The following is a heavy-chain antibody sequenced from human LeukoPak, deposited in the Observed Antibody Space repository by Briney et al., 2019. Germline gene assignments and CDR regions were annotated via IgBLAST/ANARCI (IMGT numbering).Heavy chain of an antibody. CDR3: ASRSFYDSSGYYSP. D-gene: IGHD3-22*01. J-gene: IGHJ3*01. CDR2: IYYSVNT. Sequence: PGGSLRLSCAASGFSFSTYSMNWVRQPPGKGLEWIGTIYYSVNTYYNPSLKSRVTISVDTSKNQFSLKLSSVTAADTAVYYCASRSFYDSSGYYSPWGQGTMVTVSS. CDR1: GFSFSTYS. V-gene: IGHV4-39*07.